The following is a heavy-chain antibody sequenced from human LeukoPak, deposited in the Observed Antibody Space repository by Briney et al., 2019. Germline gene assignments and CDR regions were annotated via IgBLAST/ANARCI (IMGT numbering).Heavy chain of an antibody. J-gene: IGHJ4*02. Sequence: ASVKVSCKASGYTFTGYYMHWVRQAPGQGLEWMGWINPNSGGTNYAQKFQGRVTMTRDTSISTAYMELSRLRSDDTAVYYCARELVLWLGESRQNIDYWGQGTLVTVSS. CDR2: INPNSGGT. CDR1: GYTFTGYY. CDR3: ARELVLWLGESRQNIDY. D-gene: IGHD3-10*01. V-gene: IGHV1-2*02.